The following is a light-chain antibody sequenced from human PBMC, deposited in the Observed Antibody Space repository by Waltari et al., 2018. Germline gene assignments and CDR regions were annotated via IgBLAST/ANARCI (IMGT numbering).Light chain of an antibody. CDR3: SSYTSSSTLVV. V-gene: IGLV2-14*01. J-gene: IGLJ2*01. Sequence: QSALTQPASVSGSPGQSITIPCTGTSSDVGGYNYVSWYQQHPGKAPKLMIYEVGNRPSGVSNRFSGSKSGNTASLTISGLQAEDEADYYCSSYTSSSTLVVFGGGTKLTVL. CDR1: SSDVGGYNY. CDR2: EVG.